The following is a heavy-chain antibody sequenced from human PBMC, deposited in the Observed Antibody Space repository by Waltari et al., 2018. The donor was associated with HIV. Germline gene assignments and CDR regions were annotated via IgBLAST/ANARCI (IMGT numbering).Heavy chain of an antibody. D-gene: IGHD2-2*01. J-gene: IGHJ4*02. CDR2: ISWNSGRI. CDR1: GFTFDDYA. V-gene: IGHV3-9*01. Sequence: EVQLVESGGGLVQPGRSLRLSCAVSGFTFDDYAMHWVRQAPGKGLEWVSGISWNSGRIGYADSGKGRFTISRDNAKNSLYLQMNSLRAEDTALYYCAKDKRRYCSSTSCYYYFDYWGQGTLVTVSS. CDR3: AKDKRRYCSSTSCYYYFDY.